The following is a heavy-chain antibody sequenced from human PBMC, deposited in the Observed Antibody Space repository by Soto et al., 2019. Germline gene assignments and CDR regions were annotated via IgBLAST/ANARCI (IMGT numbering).Heavy chain of an antibody. J-gene: IGHJ4*02. CDR3: AAAKWDYYDTSGQPAYYFDS. CDR2: ISNTGTTT. V-gene: IGHV3-23*01. D-gene: IGHD3-22*01. Sequence: PGGSLRLSCSTSGFSITKHAMNWVRQAPGKGLEWVSTISNTGTTTYYAASVKGRFTVSRDNSNNRVFLQMKSLRAEDTAVYYCAAAKWDYYDTSGQPAYYFDSWGQGTLVTVSS. CDR1: GFSITKHA.